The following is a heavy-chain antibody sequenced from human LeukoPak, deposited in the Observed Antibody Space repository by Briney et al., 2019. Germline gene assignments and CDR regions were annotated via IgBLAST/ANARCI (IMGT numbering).Heavy chain of an antibody. CDR3: ARAGGSGWFDP. CDR2: INIDGST. V-gene: IGHV3-74*01. Sequence: GGSLRLSCAASGFTFRNYWMHWVRQAPGKGLVRVSRINIDGSTRYADSVVGRFTISRDNAKNTLYLQMTSLRAEDTAVYYCARAGGSGWFDPWGQGTLVTVSS. CDR1: GFTFRNYW. D-gene: IGHD3-10*01. J-gene: IGHJ5*02.